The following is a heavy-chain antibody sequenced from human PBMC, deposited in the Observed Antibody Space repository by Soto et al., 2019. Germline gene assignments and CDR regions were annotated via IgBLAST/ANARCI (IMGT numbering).Heavy chain of an antibody. D-gene: IGHD3-10*01. CDR3: IGSFPF. CDR1: GFPLGNFF. Sequence: GGSLRLSCSTSGFPLGNFFLSWFRQAPGKGMEWVGFIRSQPYGGTAEYAASVRGRFTISRDDSKGIAYLQMNSLQTEDSGVYYCIGSFPFWGQGTLVTVSS. V-gene: IGHV3-49*03. CDR2: IRSQPYGGTA. J-gene: IGHJ4*02.